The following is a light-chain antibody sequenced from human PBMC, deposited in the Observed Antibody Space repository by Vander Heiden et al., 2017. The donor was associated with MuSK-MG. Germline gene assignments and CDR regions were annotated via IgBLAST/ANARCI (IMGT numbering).Light chain of an antibody. CDR1: QTISNY. V-gene: IGKV1-39*01. CDR2: EAS. CDR3: QQSYSTPQT. J-gene: IGKJ5*01. Sequence: DIQMTQSPPSLSASVGDRVTITCRASQTISNYLNWYQHKPGKAPKLLIYEASSLYSGVSSRFSGSGTGTDFTLTISTLQPEDFATYYCQQSYSTPQTFGQGTRLETK.